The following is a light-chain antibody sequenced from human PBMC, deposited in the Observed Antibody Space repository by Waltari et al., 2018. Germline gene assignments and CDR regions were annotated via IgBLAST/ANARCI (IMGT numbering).Light chain of an antibody. V-gene: IGLV2-23*02. Sequence: QSALTQPASVSGSPGQSITISCTGTSSDVGRYNLVSWYQQYPGKAPQLIIYEVTKGPSGLSNLFSGSKSGDTASLTISGLQAEDEADYYCSSYAGSGTPVVFGGGTKLTVL. CDR1: SSDVGRYNL. CDR2: EVT. CDR3: SSYAGSGTPVV. J-gene: IGLJ2*01.